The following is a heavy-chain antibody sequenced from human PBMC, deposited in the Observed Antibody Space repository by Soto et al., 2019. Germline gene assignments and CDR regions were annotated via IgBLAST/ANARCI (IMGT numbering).Heavy chain of an antibody. D-gene: IGHD1-26*01. Sequence: SETLSLTCSVSGGSISTSSYSWAWIRQPPGKGLEWIGALFYSGTTYYSPSLKSRAAISVDMSNHQFSLTLSSVTAADTAVYFCARSNGSYFRPWFDPWGQGTLVTVSS. V-gene: IGHV4-39*01. CDR3: ARSNGSYFRPWFDP. CDR1: GGSISTSSYS. J-gene: IGHJ5*02. CDR2: LFYSGTT.